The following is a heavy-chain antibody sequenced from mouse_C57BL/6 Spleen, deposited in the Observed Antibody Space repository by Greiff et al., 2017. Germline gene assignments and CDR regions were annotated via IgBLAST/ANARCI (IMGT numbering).Heavy chain of an antibody. CDR3: ARGAQATLGWFAY. J-gene: IGHJ3*01. D-gene: IGHD3-2*02. V-gene: IGHV1-54*01. CDR2: INPGSGGT. CDR1: GYAFTNYL. Sequence: VQLQQSGAELVRPGTSVKVSCKASGYAFTNYLIEWVKQRPGQGLEWIGVINPGSGGTNYNEKFKGKATLTADNSSSTAYMQLSSLTSEDSAVYFCARGAQATLGWFAYWGQGTLVTVSA.